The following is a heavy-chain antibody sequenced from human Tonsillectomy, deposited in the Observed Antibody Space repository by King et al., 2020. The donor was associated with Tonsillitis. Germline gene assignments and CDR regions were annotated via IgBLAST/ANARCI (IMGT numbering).Heavy chain of an antibody. Sequence: QVQLVESGAEVKKPGASVKVSCKASGYTFTSYGISWVRQAPGQGLEWMGWISTYNGNTNFAQKLQGRVTMTTDTSTSTAYLELRSLRSDDTAVYYCARDDSGYCSGVNCYSNNWFDPWGQGTLVTVSS. V-gene: IGHV1-18*01. CDR3: ARDDSGYCSGVNCYSNNWFDP. J-gene: IGHJ5*02. CDR2: ISTYNGNT. CDR1: GYTFTSYG. D-gene: IGHD2-15*01.